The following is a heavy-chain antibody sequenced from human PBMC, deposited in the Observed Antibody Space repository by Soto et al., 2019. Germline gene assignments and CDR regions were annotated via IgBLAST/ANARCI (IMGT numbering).Heavy chain of an antibody. D-gene: IGHD6-13*01. J-gene: IGHJ4*02. V-gene: IGHV3-23*01. CDR2: ISGSGDNT. Sequence: QGGSTRLSCAASGFTLNSYAMTWVRQAPGQGLEWVSSISGSGDNTYYADSVKGRFTISRDNSKNTLYLQMSSLRAEDTAVYYCATGYYFDFWGPGTLVTVSS. CDR1: GFTLNSYA. CDR3: ATGYYFDF.